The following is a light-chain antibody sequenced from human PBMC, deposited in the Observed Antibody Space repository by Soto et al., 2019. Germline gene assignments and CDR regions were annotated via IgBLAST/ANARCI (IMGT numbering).Light chain of an antibody. V-gene: IGKV1-5*01. J-gene: IGKJ1*01. Sequence: DIQMTQSPSTLSASVGDRVTITCRASQSISSWLAWYQQKPGKAPKLLIYDASSLESGGPSRFSGSGSGTEFTLTISSRQPDDFATYYCQQYNSYSPTFGQGTKVEIK. CDR1: QSISSW. CDR3: QQYNSYSPT. CDR2: DAS.